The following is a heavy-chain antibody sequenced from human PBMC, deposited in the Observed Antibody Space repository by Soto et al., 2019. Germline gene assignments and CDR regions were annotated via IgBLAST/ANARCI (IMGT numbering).Heavy chain of an antibody. CDR1: GFTFSDYY. Sequence: GGSLRLSCAASGFTFSDYYMSWIRQAPGKGLEWVSYISSSGSTIYYADSVKGRFTISRDNAKNSLYLQMNSLRAEGTAVYYCARARSSSWANYYFDYWGQGTLVTVSS. CDR3: ARARSSSWANYYFDY. J-gene: IGHJ4*02. CDR2: ISSSGSTI. D-gene: IGHD6-13*01. V-gene: IGHV3-11*01.